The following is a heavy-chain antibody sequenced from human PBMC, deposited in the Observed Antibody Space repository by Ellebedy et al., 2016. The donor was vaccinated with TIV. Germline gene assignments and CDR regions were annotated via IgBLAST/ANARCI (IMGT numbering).Heavy chain of an antibody. CDR1: GGSISRDGYY. Sequence: LRLSXTVSGGSISRDGYYWSWIRQHPGKGLEWLGYIQYSGTTYYNPSLKSRLAIVLDSSKNQFSLRLSSVTAADTAVYYCSRGDCSSTSCYEPPFDPWGQGTLVTVSS. D-gene: IGHD2-2*01. J-gene: IGHJ5*02. CDR2: IQYSGTT. V-gene: IGHV4-31*03. CDR3: SRGDCSSTSCYEPPFDP.